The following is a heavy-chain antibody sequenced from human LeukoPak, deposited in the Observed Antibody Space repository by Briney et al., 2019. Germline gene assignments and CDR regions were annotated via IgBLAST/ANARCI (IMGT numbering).Heavy chain of an antibody. CDR2: IYYSGSP. V-gene: IGHV4-31*03. CDR3: ARAYSYYYHSSGFYAPKYFQH. CDR1: GGSISSGGYY. D-gene: IGHD3-22*01. Sequence: NPSQTLSLTCTVSGGSISSGGYYWSWIRQHPGKGLEWIGYIYYSGSPYYNPSLKSRLTISVDTSKNQFSLQLTSVTAADTAVYYCARAYSYYYHSSGFYAPKYFQHWGQGTLVTASS. J-gene: IGHJ1*01.